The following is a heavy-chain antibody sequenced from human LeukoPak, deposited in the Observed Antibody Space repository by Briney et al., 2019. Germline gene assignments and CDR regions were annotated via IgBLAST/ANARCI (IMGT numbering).Heavy chain of an antibody. CDR1: GGTFSSYA. D-gene: IGHD5-18*01. J-gene: IGHJ5*02. CDR2: IIPIFGTA. Sequence: SVTVSCTASGGTFSSYAISWVRQAPGQGLEWMGGIIPIFGTANYAQKFQGRVTITADESTSTAYMELSSLRSEDTAVYYCARGEYSYGPRSNWFDPWGQGTLVTVSS. CDR3: ARGEYSYGPRSNWFDP. V-gene: IGHV1-69*13.